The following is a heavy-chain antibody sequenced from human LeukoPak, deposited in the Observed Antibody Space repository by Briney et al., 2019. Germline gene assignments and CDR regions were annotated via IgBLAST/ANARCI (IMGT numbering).Heavy chain of an antibody. Sequence: PGGSLRLSCAASGFTFSSYWMSWVRQAPGKGLEWVANIKREGSEKCYVDSVKGRFTISRDNAKNSLYLQMNSLRAEDTAVYYCARRLRSYDSTGYCPDFDYWGQGTLVTVSS. CDR1: GFTFSSYW. CDR3: ARRLRSYDSTGYCPDFDY. V-gene: IGHV3-7*01. J-gene: IGHJ4*02. D-gene: IGHD3-22*01. CDR2: IKREGSEK.